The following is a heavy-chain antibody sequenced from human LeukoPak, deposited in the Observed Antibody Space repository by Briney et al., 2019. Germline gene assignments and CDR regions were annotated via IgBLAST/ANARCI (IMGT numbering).Heavy chain of an antibody. D-gene: IGHD2-15*01. V-gene: IGHV3-30*18. CDR3: AKVRVGTAHFDY. Sequence: GSLRLSFAASGFTFSNYGMHWVRQAPGKGLEWVVVISHDGSNNNYADSVKGRFTISRDNSKNTLYLQMNSLRPEDTAVYYCAKVRVGTAHFDYWGQGTLVTVSS. CDR1: GFTFSNYG. CDR2: ISHDGSNN. J-gene: IGHJ4*02.